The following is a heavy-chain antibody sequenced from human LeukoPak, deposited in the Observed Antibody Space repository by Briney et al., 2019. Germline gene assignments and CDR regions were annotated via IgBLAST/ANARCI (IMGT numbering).Heavy chain of an antibody. Sequence: ASVKVSCKASGGTFSSYAISWVRQAPGQGLEWMGWINTNTGNPTYAQGFTGRFVFSLDTSVSTAYLQISSLKAEDTAVYYCARRGPKGPSGYYGYWGQGTLVTVSS. CDR3: ARRGPKGPSGYYGY. CDR1: GGTFSSYA. D-gene: IGHD3-22*01. J-gene: IGHJ4*02. CDR2: INTNTGNP. V-gene: IGHV7-4-1*02.